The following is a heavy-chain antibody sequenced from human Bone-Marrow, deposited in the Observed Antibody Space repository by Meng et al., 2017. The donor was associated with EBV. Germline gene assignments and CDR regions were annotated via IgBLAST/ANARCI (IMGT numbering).Heavy chain of an antibody. Sequence: QVVQAGGQGQKPGASVSVSCKPSGYTFSSFTLNWVRPVPGQGFEWVGWIHGYSANTHYAQKFHGRVNMSTDTSTDTSYMELKNLRPDDTAIYYCVRFSNYVLDHWGQGTLVTVSS. CDR1: GYTFSSFT. CDR3: VRFSNYVLDH. CDR2: IHGYSANT. V-gene: IGHV1-18*01. D-gene: IGHD3-10*01. J-gene: IGHJ4*02.